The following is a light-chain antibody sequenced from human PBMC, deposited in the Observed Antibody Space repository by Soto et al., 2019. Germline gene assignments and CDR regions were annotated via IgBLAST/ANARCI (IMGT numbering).Light chain of an antibody. CDR2: KAS. CDR1: QSISFW. Sequence: DIQMTQSPSTLSASVGDRVTITCRASQSISFWLAWYQQKPGKAPNLLIYKASSLESGVPSRFSGSGSGTEFTLTISRLQPDDFATFYCQQYSTYPHTFGGGTKVDIK. J-gene: IGKJ4*01. CDR3: QQYSTYPHT. V-gene: IGKV1-5*03.